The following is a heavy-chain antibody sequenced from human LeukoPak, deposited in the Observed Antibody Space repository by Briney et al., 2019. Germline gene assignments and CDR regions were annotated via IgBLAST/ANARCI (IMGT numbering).Heavy chain of an antibody. J-gene: IGHJ6*03. Sequence: PSETLSLTCAVSGYWGWIRQPAGKGLEWIGRIYTSGSTNYNPSLKSRVTMSVDTSKNQFSLKLSSVTAADTAVYYCARDGIAVAGTVLYYYYYYMDVWGKGTTVTVSS. CDR2: IYTSGST. CDR1: GY. V-gene: IGHV4-4*07. D-gene: IGHD6-19*01. CDR3: ARDGIAVAGTVLYYYYYYMDV.